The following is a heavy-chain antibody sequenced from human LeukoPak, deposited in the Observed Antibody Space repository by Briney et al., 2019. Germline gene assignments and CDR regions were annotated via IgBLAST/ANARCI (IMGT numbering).Heavy chain of an antibody. CDR3: ARSTNYYDSSGYPDY. Sequence: GGSLRLSCAASGFTFSSYSMNWVRQAPGKGLEWVSYISSSSSTIYYADSVKGRFTISRDNAKNSLYPQMNSLRAEDTAVYYCARSTNYYDSSGYPDYWGQGTLVTVSS. CDR1: GFTFSSYS. D-gene: IGHD3-22*01. J-gene: IGHJ4*02. V-gene: IGHV3-48*01. CDR2: ISSSSSTI.